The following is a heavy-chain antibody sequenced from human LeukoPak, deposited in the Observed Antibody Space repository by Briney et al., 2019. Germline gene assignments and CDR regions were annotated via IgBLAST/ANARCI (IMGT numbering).Heavy chain of an antibody. V-gene: IGHV3-30*04. Sequence: GGSLRLSCAASGFTFSSYAMHWVRQAPGKGLEWVAVISYDGSNKYYADSVKGRFTISRDNSKNTLYLQMNSLRAEDTAVYYCARDSDYYGSSGYPLMKAFDIWGQGTMVTVSS. J-gene: IGHJ3*02. CDR3: ARDSDYYGSSGYPLMKAFDI. CDR1: GFTFSSYA. CDR2: ISYDGSNK. D-gene: IGHD3-22*01.